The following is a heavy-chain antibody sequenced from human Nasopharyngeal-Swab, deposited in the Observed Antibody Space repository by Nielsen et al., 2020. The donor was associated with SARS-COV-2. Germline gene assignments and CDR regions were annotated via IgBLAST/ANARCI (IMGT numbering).Heavy chain of an antibody. CDR3: ARGHLRFSDWLFSEGVYYIDV. D-gene: IGHD3-3*01. CDR2: INQSGST. Sequence: SETLSLTCTVSGGSISSSSYYWGWIRQPPGKGLEWIGEINQSGSTDYNPSLRSRVAISVDTSKNQFSLRLSSVTAADTALYYCARGHLRFSDWLFSEGVYYIDVWGKGTTVTVFS. CDR1: GGSISSSSYY. V-gene: IGHV4-39*07. J-gene: IGHJ6*03.